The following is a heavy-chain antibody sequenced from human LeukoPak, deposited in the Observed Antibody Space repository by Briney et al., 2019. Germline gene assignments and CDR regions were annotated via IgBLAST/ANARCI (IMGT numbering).Heavy chain of an antibody. J-gene: IGHJ3*01. CDR3: ARDFYCGSDCYSVPEL. V-gene: IGHV4-59*01. CDR2: IYYSGST. Sequence: SETLSLTCTVSGGSISNYFWSWIRQPPGKGLEWIGYIYYSGSTNYNPSLKSRVTISVDTSKNHFSLKLSSVTAADTAVYYCARDFYCGSDCYSVPELWGQGTMVTVSS. D-gene: IGHD2-21*02. CDR1: GGSISNYF.